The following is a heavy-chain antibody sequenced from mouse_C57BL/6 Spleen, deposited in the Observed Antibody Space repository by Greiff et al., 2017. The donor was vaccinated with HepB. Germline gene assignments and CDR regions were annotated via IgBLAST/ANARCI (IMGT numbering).Heavy chain of an antibody. D-gene: IGHD4-1*02. V-gene: IGHV5-6*01. Sequence: EVKLMESGGDLVKPGGSLKLSCAASGFTFSSYGMSWVRQTPDKRLEWVATISSGGSYTYYPDSVKGRFTISRDNAKNTLYLQMSSLKSEDTAIYYCARHPQLGRHYFDYWGQGTTLTVSS. CDR1: GFTFSSYG. J-gene: IGHJ2*01. CDR3: ARHPQLGRHYFDY. CDR2: ISSGGSYT.